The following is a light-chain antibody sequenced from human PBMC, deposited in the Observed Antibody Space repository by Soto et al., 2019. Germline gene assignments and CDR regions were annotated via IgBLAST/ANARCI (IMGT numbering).Light chain of an antibody. CDR3: QQYGSSPVSLP. J-gene: IGKJ3*01. CDR1: QSVSSSY. CDR2: GAS. Sequence: EIVLTQSPGTLSLSPGARATLSCRASQSVSSSYLAWYQQKPGQAPRLLIYGASSRATGIPDRFSGSGSGTDFPLTISRLEPEDFAVYYCQQYGSSPVSLPFGPGTKVDMK. V-gene: IGKV3-20*01.